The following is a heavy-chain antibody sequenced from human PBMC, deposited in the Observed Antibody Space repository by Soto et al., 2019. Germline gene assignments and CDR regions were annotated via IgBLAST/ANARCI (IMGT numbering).Heavy chain of an antibody. V-gene: IGHV3-64*01. CDR1: GSTFSSYA. CDR2: ISSNGGST. D-gene: IGHD2-2*01. Sequence: PGGSLRLSCAASGSTFSSYAMHWVRQAPGKGLEYVSAISSNGGSTYYANSVKGRFTISRDNSKNTLYLQMGSLRAEDMAVYYCARGVVPAARSPFDIWGQGTMVTVSS. J-gene: IGHJ3*02. CDR3: ARGVVPAARSPFDI.